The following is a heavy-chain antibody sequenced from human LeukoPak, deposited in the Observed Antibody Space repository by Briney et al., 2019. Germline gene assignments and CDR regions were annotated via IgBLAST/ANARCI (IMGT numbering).Heavy chain of an antibody. CDR1: GYTFTGYY. J-gene: IGHJ6*03. CDR3: ARGYSSSWYYPPYYYYYYMDV. Sequence: ASVKVSCNASGYTFTGYYMHWVRQAPGQGLEWMGWINPNSGGTNYAQKFQGRVTMTRDTSISTAYMELSRLRSDDTAVYYCARGYSSSWYYPPYYYYYYMDVWGKGTTVTISS. V-gene: IGHV1-2*02. CDR2: INPNSGGT. D-gene: IGHD6-13*01.